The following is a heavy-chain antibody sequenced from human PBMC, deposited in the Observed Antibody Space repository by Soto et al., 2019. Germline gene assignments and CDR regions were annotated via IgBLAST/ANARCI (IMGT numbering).Heavy chain of an antibody. V-gene: IGHV1-18*01. J-gene: IGHJ5*02. D-gene: IGHD2-2*01. Sequence: QVQLVQSGAEVKKPGASVKVSCRASGYTFTNFGVTWVRRAPGQGLEWMGWISAYTDTPNYAQKFQGRVTMTIGTSTSTAYIDLRSLTSDDTALYYCARVIPGVEVWVDPWGPGTLVTVSS. CDR2: ISAYTDTP. CDR1: GYTFTNFG. CDR3: ARVIPGVEVWVDP.